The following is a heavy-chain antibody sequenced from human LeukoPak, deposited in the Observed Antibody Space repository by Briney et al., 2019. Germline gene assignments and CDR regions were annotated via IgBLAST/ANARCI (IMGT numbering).Heavy chain of an antibody. CDR3: ARVPRGHGGNSGAIDY. Sequence: GGSLRLSCAASGFTVSSNYTNWVRQAPGKGLEWVSVIYSGGSTYYADSVKGRFTISRDNSKNTLYLQMSSLRAEDTAVYYCARVPRGHGGNSGAIDYLGQGTLVTGSS. J-gene: IGHJ4*02. CDR2: IYSGGST. CDR1: GFTVSSNY. V-gene: IGHV3-66*01. D-gene: IGHD4-23*01.